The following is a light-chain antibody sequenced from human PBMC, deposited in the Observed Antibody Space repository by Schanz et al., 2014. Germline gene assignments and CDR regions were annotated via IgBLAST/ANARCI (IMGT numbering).Light chain of an antibody. CDR1: QSVSSN. J-gene: IGKJ1*01. V-gene: IGKV3-20*01. Sequence: EIVMTQSPATLSVSPGERATLSCRASQSVSSNLAWYQQKPGQAPRLLIYGASSRATGIPDNFSGSGSGTDFTLTISRLGPEDFAVYYCQQYGSSPETFGQGTKVEIK. CDR3: QQYGSSPET. CDR2: GAS.